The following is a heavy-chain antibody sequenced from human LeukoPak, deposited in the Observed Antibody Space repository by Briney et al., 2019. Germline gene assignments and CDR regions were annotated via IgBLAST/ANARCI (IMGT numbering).Heavy chain of an antibody. J-gene: IGHJ5*02. CDR1: GGSISSSSYY. V-gene: IGHV4-39*07. CDR2: IYSGGSS. CDR3: ARGGKQQLVQWFDP. D-gene: IGHD6-13*01. Sequence: KASETLSLTCTVSGGSISSSSYYWGWIRQPPGKELEWIGSIYSGGSSYYNPSLKSRVTISVDTSKNQFSLKLSPVTAADTAVYYCARGGKQQLVQWFDPWGQGTLVTVSS.